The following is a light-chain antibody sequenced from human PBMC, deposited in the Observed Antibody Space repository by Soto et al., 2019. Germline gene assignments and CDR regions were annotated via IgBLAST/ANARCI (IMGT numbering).Light chain of an antibody. CDR3: SSYTSSSLYV. J-gene: IGLJ1*01. CDR2: DVS. CDR1: SSDVGGYNY. Sequence: QSALTQPASVSGSPGQSITISCTGTSSDVGGYNYVSWYQQHPGKAPKLMIYDVSNRPSGVSNRFSGSKSGNTASLTIYGLQAEDEADYYFSSYTSSSLYVFGTGTKLTVL. V-gene: IGLV2-14*01.